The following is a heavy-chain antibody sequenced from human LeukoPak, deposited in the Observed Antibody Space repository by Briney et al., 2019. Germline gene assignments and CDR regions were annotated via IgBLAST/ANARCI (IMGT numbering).Heavy chain of an antibody. J-gene: IGHJ4*02. CDR1: GGSISSHY. CDR2: IYYSGST. CDR3: ARGAASFDY. D-gene: IGHD6-13*01. V-gene: IGHV4-59*11. Sequence: TPSETLSLTCTVSGGSISSHYWSWIRQPPGKGLEWIGYIYYSGSTNYNPSLKSRVTISVDTSKNQFSLKLSSVTAADTAVYYCARGAASFDYWGQGTLVAVSS.